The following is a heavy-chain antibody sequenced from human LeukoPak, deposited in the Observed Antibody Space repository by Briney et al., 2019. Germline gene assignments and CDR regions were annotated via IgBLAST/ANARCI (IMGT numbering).Heavy chain of an antibody. J-gene: IGHJ6*02. CDR1: GFTFSSYE. V-gene: IGHV3-48*03. CDR3: ARDPRGMDV. CDR2: ISTSGSTR. Sequence: QAGGSLRLSCAAPGFTFSSYEMNWVRQAPGKGLEWISYISTSGSTRHYADSVKGRFTISRDNAKNSLYLQMSSLRAEDTAVYYCARDPRGMDVWGQGTTVTVSS.